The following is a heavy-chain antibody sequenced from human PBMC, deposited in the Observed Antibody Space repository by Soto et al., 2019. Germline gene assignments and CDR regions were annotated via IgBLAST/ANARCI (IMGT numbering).Heavy chain of an antibody. CDR3: AKEGVRDPVY. CDR2: ITSSGSTI. Sequence: GSLRLSCAASGFTFSDYYMSWIRQAPGKGLEWVSYITSSGSTIYYADSVRGRFTISRDNARNSLYLQMNSLRAEDTAIYYCAKEGVRDPVYWGQGTLVTVSS. V-gene: IGHV3-11*01. CDR1: GFTFSDYY. J-gene: IGHJ4*02. D-gene: IGHD3-10*01.